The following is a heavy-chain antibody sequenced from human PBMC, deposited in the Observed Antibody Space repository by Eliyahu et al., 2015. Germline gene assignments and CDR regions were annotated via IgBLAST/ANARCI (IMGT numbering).Heavy chain of an antibody. D-gene: IGHD6-19*01. J-gene: IGHJ4*02. V-gene: IGHV3-64D*08. CDR2: ISSNGGST. CDR1: GFTFSSYA. Sequence: EVQLVESGGGLVQPGGSLRLSCSASGFTFSSYAMHWVRQAPGKGLEYVSAISSNGGSTYYADSVKGRFTISRDNSKNTLYLQMSSLRAEDTAVYYCVKVKGGWSSTVYYFDYWGQGTLVTVSS. CDR3: VKVKGGWSSTVYYFDY.